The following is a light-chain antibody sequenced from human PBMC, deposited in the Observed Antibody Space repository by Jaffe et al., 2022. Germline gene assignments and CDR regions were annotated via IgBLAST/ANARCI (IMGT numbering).Light chain of an antibody. CDR1: QSISSY. Sequence: DIQMTQSPSSLSASVGDRVTITCRASQSISSYLNWYQQKPGKAPKLLIYAASSLQSGVPSRFSGSGSGTDFTLTISSLQPEDFATYYCQQSYSTPPEPTFGQGTKLEIK. CDR3: QQSYSTPPEPT. V-gene: IGKV1-39*01. J-gene: IGKJ2*01. CDR2: AAS.